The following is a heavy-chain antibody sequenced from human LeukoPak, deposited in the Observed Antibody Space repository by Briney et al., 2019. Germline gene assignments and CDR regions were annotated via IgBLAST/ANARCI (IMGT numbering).Heavy chain of an antibody. Sequence: PSETLSLTCTVSGGSISSYYWSWIRQPPGKGLEWIGYIYYSGSTNYNPSLKSRVTISVDTSKNQFSLKLSSVTAAGTAVYYCARGQGSGSYYFDYWGQGTLVTVSS. CDR3: ARGQGSGSYYFDY. CDR2: IYYSGST. V-gene: IGHV4-59*01. J-gene: IGHJ4*02. D-gene: IGHD3-10*01. CDR1: GGSISSYY.